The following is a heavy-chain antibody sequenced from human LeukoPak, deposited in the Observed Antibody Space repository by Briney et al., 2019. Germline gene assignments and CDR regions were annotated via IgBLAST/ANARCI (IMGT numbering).Heavy chain of an antibody. V-gene: IGHV4-59*08. J-gene: IGHJ4*02. Sequence: PSETLSLTCTVSGASISSYYWSWIRQSPGKGLEWIGYIYYSGSTNYNPSLKSRVTISVDTSKNQFSLKLSSVTAADTAVYYCARQSLTFGGVIATWGQGTLVTVSS. CDR1: GASISSYY. CDR2: IYYSGST. D-gene: IGHD3-16*02. CDR3: ARQSLTFGGVIAT.